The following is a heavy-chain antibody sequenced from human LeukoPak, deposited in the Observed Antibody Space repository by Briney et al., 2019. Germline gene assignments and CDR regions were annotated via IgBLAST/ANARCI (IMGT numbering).Heavy chain of an antibody. CDR1: GDSVSSNSAA. CDR3: TREGSGRRFLDYYGMDV. CDR2: TYYRSKWYS. D-gene: IGHD3-3*01. V-gene: IGHV6-1*01. J-gene: IGHJ6*01. Sequence: SQTLSLTCGISGDSVSSNSAAWTWIRQSPSRGLEWLGRTYYRSKWYSDYAVSVKSRITINPDTSKNQFFLQLNSVTPEDTAVYYCTREGSGRRFLDYYGMDVWGQGTTVTVSS.